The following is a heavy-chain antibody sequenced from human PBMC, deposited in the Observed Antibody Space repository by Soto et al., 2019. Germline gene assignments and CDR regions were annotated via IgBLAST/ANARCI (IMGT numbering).Heavy chain of an antibody. D-gene: IGHD4-4*01. V-gene: IGHV3-23*01. J-gene: IGHJ2*01. CDR2: ISGSGGST. Sequence: EVQLLESGGGLVQPGGSLRLSCAASGFTFSSYAMSWVRQAPGKGLEWVSAISGSGGSTYYADSVKGRFTISRDNSKNTLYLQMNSLRAEDTAVYYCAKDLRGLVTTNWYFDLWGRGTLVTVSS. CDR1: GFTFSSYA. CDR3: AKDLRGLVTTNWYFDL.